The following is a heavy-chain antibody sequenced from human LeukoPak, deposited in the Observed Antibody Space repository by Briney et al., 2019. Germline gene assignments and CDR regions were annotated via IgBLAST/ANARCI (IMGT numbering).Heavy chain of an antibody. D-gene: IGHD6-19*01. Sequence: SVKVSRKASGYTFTSYDINWVRQATGQGLEWMGWMNPNSGNTGYAQKFQGRVTITRNTSISTAYMELSSLRSGDTAVYYCARVRGSGWHDAFDIWGQGTMVTVSS. CDR1: GYTFTSYD. V-gene: IGHV1-8*03. CDR2: MNPNSGNT. J-gene: IGHJ3*02. CDR3: ARVRGSGWHDAFDI.